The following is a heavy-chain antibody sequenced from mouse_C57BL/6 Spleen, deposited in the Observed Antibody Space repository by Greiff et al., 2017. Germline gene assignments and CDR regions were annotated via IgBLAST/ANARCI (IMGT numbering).Heavy chain of an antibody. CDR1: GYTFTSYW. Sequence: QVQLQQPGAELVRPGSSVKLSCKASGYTFTSYWMHWVKQRPIQGLEWIGNIDPSDSATHYNQKFKDKATLTVDKSSSTAYMQLSSLTSEDSAVYYCARQGYGSSLRRYFDVWGTGTTVTVSS. CDR2: IDPSDSAT. J-gene: IGHJ1*03. V-gene: IGHV1-52*01. CDR3: ARQGYGSSLRRYFDV. D-gene: IGHD1-1*01.